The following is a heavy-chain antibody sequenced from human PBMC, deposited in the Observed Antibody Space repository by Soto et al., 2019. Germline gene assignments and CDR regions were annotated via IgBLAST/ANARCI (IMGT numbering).Heavy chain of an antibody. D-gene: IGHD3-22*01. CDR3: GRGTYDRSTTMVGG. CDR1: GFTFSSYA. Sequence: QVQLVESGGGVVQPGRSLRLSCAASGFTFSSYAMHWVRQAPGKGLEWVAVISYDGSNKYYADSVKGRFTISRDNSKKGRDVQRNSLRGEDTAVYDGGRGTYDRSTTMVGGWGQGTVVTVSS. CDR2: ISYDGSNK. V-gene: IGHV3-30-3*01. J-gene: IGHJ4*02.